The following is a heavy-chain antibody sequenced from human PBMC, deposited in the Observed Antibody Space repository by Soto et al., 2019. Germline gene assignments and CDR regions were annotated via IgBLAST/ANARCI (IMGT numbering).Heavy chain of an antibody. CDR1: GFNFDNYG. J-gene: IGHJ4*02. D-gene: IGHD6-19*01. V-gene: IGHV3-30*18. CDR3: AKDRVGGTFYTPLGF. Sequence: GGSLRLSCPASGFNFDNYGMHGVRQAPGKGLEWVAVITYDGENKYYADSVKGRFTISRDNSKNTLSLHLNTLKPEDPAVYHCAKDRVGGTFYTPLGFWGQGTLVTVSS. CDR2: ITYDGENK.